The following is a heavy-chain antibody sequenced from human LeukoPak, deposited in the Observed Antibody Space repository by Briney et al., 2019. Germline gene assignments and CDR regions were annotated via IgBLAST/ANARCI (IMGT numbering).Heavy chain of an antibody. D-gene: IGHD3-22*01. J-gene: IGHJ4*02. CDR1: GYTFSSYY. CDR3: ARDDSSGPQVY. V-gene: IGHV1-46*01. Sequence: ASVKVSCKASGYTFSSYYMHWVRQPPGQGLEWMGIINPSGGSTKYAQKLQGRVTMTRDTSTSTVYMELSSLRSEDTAVYYCARDDSSGPQVYWGQGTLVTVSS. CDR2: INPSGGST.